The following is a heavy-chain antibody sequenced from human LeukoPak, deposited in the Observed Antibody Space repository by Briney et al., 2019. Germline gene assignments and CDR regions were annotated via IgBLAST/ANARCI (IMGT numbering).Heavy chain of an antibody. V-gene: IGHV1-69*05. CDR2: IIPIFGTA. CDR3: WIGITVRVGLYYFDD. Sequence: SVKVSCKASGGTFSSYAISWVRQTPGQGLEWMGGIIPIFGTANSAQKFQGSVTISTDASTSTDYMELSSVRYEVTGVYYCWIGITVRVGLYYFDDWGQGSLVTVCS. D-gene: IGHD3-10*01. CDR1: GGTFSSYA. J-gene: IGHJ4*02.